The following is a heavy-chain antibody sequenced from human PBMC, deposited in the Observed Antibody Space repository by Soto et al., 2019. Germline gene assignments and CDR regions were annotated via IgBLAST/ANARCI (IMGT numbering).Heavy chain of an antibody. CDR1: GASISSGDYY. CDR3: ARASYESSTYYLDY. D-gene: IGHD3-22*01. V-gene: IGHV4-30-4*01. CDR2: VYYTGNT. Sequence: QVQLQESGPGLVKPSQTLSLTCTVSGASISSGDYYWTWIRQPPGKGLEWIGYVYYTGNTYYNPSLKSRVTISVDTSNNQFSLKLSSVTASDTAAYYCARASYESSTYYLDYWGQGTLVPVSS. J-gene: IGHJ4*02.